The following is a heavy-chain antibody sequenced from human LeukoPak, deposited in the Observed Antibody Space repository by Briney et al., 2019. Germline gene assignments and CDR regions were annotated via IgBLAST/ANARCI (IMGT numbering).Heavy chain of an antibody. CDR2: ISSSGDST. V-gene: IGHV3-23*01. Sequence: PGGSLRLSCAASGFTFSSYSMNWVRQAPGKGLEWVSAISSSGDSTYYADSVKGRFTISRDNSKNTLYLQMNSLRAEDTAVYYCAKEGYCGGDCYSGYFDYWGQGTLVTVSS. D-gene: IGHD2-21*02. CDR3: AKEGYCGGDCYSGYFDY. CDR1: GFTFSSYS. J-gene: IGHJ4*02.